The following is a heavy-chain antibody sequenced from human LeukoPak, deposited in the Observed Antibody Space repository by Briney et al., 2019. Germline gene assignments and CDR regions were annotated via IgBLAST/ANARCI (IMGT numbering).Heavy chain of an antibody. D-gene: IGHD1-7*01. Sequence: PSETLSLTCTVSGGSISSSSYYWGWIRQPPGKGLEWIGSIYYSGSTYHNPSLKSRVTISVDTSKNQFSLKLSSVTAADTAVYYCARRESGTTLDLDYWGQGTLVTVSS. CDR1: GGSISSSSYY. V-gene: IGHV4-39*01. CDR3: ARRESGTTLDLDY. J-gene: IGHJ4*02. CDR2: IYYSGST.